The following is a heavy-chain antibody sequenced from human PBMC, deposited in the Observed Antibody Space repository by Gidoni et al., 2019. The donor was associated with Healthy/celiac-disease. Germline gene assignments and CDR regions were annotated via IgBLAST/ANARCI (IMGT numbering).Heavy chain of an antibody. J-gene: IGHJ5*02. CDR3: VTERVVPAAAFDP. CDR2: IYTSGST. CDR1: GGSISSGSYS. Sequence: QVQLQESGPGLVKPSQTLSLTCTVSGGSISSGSYSWSWIRQPAGKGLEWIGRIYTSGSTNYNPSLKSRVTMSVDTSKNQFSLKLSSVTAADTAVYYCVTERVVPAAAFDPWGQGTLVTVSS. V-gene: IGHV4-61*02. D-gene: IGHD2-2*01.